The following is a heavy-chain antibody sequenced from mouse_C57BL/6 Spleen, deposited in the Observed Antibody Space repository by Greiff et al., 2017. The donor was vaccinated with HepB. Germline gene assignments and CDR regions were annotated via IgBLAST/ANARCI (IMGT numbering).Heavy chain of an antibody. CDR3: ARLGRNYPYAMDY. Sequence: EVQLQQSGPELVKPGASVKISCKASGYTFTDYYMNWVKQSHGKSLEWIGDINPNNGGTSYNQKFKGKATLTVDKSSSTAYMELRSLTSEDSAVYYCARLGRNYPYAMDYWGQGTSVTVSS. V-gene: IGHV1-26*01. J-gene: IGHJ4*01. CDR1: GYTFTDYY. D-gene: IGHD2-1*01. CDR2: INPNNGGT.